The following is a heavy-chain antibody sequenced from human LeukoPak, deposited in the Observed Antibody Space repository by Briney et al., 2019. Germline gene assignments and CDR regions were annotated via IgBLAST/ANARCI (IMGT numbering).Heavy chain of an antibody. CDR3: AINHQFTYYYGSGSYGYFDY. Sequence: ASVKVSCKASGYTFTGYYMHWVRQAPGQGLEWMGWINPNSGGTNYAQKFQGRVTMTRDTSISTAYMDLSRLRSDDTAVYYCAINHQFTYYYGSGSYGYFDYWGQGTLVTVSS. CDR1: GYTFTGYY. D-gene: IGHD3-10*01. V-gene: IGHV1-2*02. CDR2: INPNSGGT. J-gene: IGHJ4*02.